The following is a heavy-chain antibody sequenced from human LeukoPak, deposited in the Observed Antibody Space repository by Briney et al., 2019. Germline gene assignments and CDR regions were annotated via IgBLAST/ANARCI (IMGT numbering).Heavy chain of an antibody. CDR3: ARGDCSSTSCTAYNWFDS. D-gene: IGHD2-2*01. CDR1: GGSFSGYY. Sequence: SETLSLTCAVYGGSFSGYYWSWIRQPPGKGLEWIGEINHSGSTNYNPSLKSRVTISVDTSKNQFSLKLSSVTAADTAVYYWARGDCSSTSCTAYNWFDSWGQGTLVTVSS. J-gene: IGHJ5*01. CDR2: INHSGST. V-gene: IGHV4-34*01.